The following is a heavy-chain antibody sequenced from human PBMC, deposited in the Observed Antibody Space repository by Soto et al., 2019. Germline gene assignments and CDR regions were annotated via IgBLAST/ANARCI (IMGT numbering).Heavy chain of an antibody. Sequence: GGSLRLSCAASGFTFSSYAMHWVRQAPGKGLEWVAVISYDGSNKYYADSVKGRFTISRDNSKNTLYLQMNSLRAEDTAVYYCARNPPDLITIFGVVHPGYYYYGMDVWGQGTTVTVSS. J-gene: IGHJ6*02. CDR2: ISYDGSNK. CDR1: GFTFSSYA. V-gene: IGHV3-30-3*01. D-gene: IGHD3-3*01. CDR3: ARNPPDLITIFGVVHPGYYYYGMDV.